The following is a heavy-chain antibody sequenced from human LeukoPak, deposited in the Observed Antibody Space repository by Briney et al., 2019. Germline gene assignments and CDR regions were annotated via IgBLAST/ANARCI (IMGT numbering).Heavy chain of an antibody. J-gene: IGHJ4*02. D-gene: IGHD5-18*01. Sequence: EASMNVSCNSSGYTFTSYDINWLRQATGQGLEWMGWINPNSGGTNYTQKFQGRVTMTRDTSISTAYMELSRLRSDDTAVSYCARDDTAMVDYWGQGTLVTVSS. CDR3: ARDDTAMVDY. V-gene: IGHV1-2*02. CDR1: GYTFTSYD. CDR2: INPNSGGT.